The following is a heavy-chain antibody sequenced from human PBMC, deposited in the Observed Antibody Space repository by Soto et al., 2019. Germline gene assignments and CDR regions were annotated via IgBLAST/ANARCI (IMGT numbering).Heavy chain of an antibody. V-gene: IGHV3-23*01. J-gene: IGHJ6*02. CDR2: ISRSGGTS. Sequence: PGGSLRLSCAAAGFTFSNYAMSWVRQAPGKGLEWVSAISRSGGTSYYADSVKGRFTISRDNAKNTLYLQMDNLRAEDTAVYYCARGDCSAAGCYIHYYYGMDVWGQGTTVTVSS. CDR1: GFTFSNYA. CDR3: ARGDCSAAGCYIHYYYGMDV. D-gene: IGHD2-2*02.